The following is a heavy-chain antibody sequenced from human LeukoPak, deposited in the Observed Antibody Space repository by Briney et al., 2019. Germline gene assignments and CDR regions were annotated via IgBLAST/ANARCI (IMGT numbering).Heavy chain of an antibody. J-gene: IGHJ4*02. V-gene: IGHV3-64*01. Sequence: GGSLRLSCAASGFTFSSHAMHWVRQAPGKGLEYVSAISSNGGSTYYANSVKGRFTISRDNSKNTLYLQMGSLRAEDMAVYYCARDGDYDILTGYYTRFDYWGQGTLVTVSS. CDR1: GFTFSSHA. D-gene: IGHD3-9*01. CDR2: ISSNGGST. CDR3: ARDGDYDILTGYYTRFDY.